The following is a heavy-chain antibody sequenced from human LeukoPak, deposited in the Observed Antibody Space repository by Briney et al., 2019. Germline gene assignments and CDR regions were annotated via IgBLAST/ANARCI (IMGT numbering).Heavy chain of an antibody. CDR2: ISGSSTYM. V-gene: IGHV3-21*01. Sequence: GGSLRRSCAASGFTFSTYDMNWVRQGPGKGLEWVSSISGSSTYMYYADSVKGRFTVSRDNAKNSLYLQMSSLRVEDTAVYYCASGEGCRGYSSSDYWGQGTLVTVSS. CDR1: GFTFSTYD. J-gene: IGHJ4*02. D-gene: IGHD6-6*01. CDR3: ASGEGCRGYSSSDY.